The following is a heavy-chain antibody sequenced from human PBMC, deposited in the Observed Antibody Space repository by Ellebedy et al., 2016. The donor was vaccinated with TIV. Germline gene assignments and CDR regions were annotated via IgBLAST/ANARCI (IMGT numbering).Heavy chain of an antibody. Sequence: GESLKISCSASGFTFSSYAMHWVRQAPGKGLEYVSAISSNGGSTYYADSVKGRFTISRDNSKNTLYLQMSSLRAEDTAVYYCVKVTATVVTPWGQGTLVTVSS. CDR1: GFTFSSYA. CDR2: ISSNGGST. J-gene: IGHJ5*02. CDR3: VKVTATVVTP. D-gene: IGHD4-23*01. V-gene: IGHV3-64D*06.